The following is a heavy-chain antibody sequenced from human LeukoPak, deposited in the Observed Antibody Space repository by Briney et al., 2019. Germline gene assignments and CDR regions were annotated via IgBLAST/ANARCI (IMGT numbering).Heavy chain of an antibody. D-gene: IGHD6-19*01. J-gene: IGHJ4*02. Sequence: SETLSLTCTVSGGSIRYSSYYWGWIRQPPGKGLEWIGSVYYSGSTYSNPSLKSRVTISVDTSKNQFSLKLSSVTAADTAVYYCARDDSSGYDYWGQGTLVTVSS. CDR3: ARDDSSGYDY. CDR1: GGSIRYSSYY. CDR2: VYYSGST. V-gene: IGHV4-39*02.